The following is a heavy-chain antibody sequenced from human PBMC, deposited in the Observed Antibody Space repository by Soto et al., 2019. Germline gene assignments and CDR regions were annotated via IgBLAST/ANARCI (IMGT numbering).Heavy chain of an antibody. V-gene: IGHV3-11*06. J-gene: IGHJ4*02. CDR2: ISSSSSYT. CDR3: AREGSYYNDSGT. CDR1: GFTFSDYY. Sequence: PGGSLRLSCAASGFTFSDYYMSWTRQTAGKGLEWLSYISSSSSYTNYADSVKGRFTISRDNAKNSLYLQMNSLRAEDTAVYYCAREGSYYNDSGTWGQGTLVTVSS. D-gene: IGHD3-22*01.